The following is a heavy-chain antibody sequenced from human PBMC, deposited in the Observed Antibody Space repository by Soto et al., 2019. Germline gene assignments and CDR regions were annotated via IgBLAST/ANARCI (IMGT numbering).Heavy chain of an antibody. CDR3: AKDPMVRDCSGGTCYFDY. CDR1: GFIFSSFA. V-gene: IGHV3-23*01. D-gene: IGHD2-15*01. CDR2: ISTSGAST. Sequence: EVQLLESGGGLVQPGGSLRLSCAASGFIFSSFAMSWVRPAPGEGLEWGSAISTSGASTYYADSVKGRFTISRDNSKNTLYLQMNSLRAEDTAVYYCAKDPMVRDCSGGTCYFDYWGQGTLVTVSS. J-gene: IGHJ4*02.